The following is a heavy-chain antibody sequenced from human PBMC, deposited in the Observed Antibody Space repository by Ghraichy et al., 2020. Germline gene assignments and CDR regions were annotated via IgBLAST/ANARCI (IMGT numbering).Heavy chain of an antibody. J-gene: IGHJ6*02. CDR3: ARAFGDIVVVPAYYYGLDD. CDR2: ISYSGST. CDR1: GGSVSSGIYY. V-gene: IGHV4-61*01. Sequence: SETLSLTCTVSGGSVSSGIYYWSWIRQPPGKGLEWIGYISYSGSTNYNPSLQSRVTISVDTSKNQFSLKLNSVTAADTAFYYCARAFGDIVVVPAYYYGLDDWGQGTTVTVAS. D-gene: IGHD2-2*01.